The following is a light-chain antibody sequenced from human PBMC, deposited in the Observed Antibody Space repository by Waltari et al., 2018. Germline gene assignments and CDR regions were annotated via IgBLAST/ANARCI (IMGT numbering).Light chain of an antibody. CDR2: GAS. CDR3: QHHFRLPAT. Sequence: IMLTQSPGTLSLSLWERATLSCRASQSIRRYLAWYQQKPGQAPRLLIYGASTRATGIPDRFSGSGSGTDFSLTISGLEPEDSAVYYCQHHFRLPATFGQGTKVEIK. CDR1: QSIRRY. V-gene: IGKV3-20*01. J-gene: IGKJ1*01.